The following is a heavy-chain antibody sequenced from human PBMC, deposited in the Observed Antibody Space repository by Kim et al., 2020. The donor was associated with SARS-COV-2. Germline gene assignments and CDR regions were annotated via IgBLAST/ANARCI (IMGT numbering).Heavy chain of an antibody. J-gene: IGHJ3*02. Sequence: DTVKGRFTISRDNSKNTLYLQMNSLRAEDTAVYYCARPVRVGATTDAFDIWGQGTMVTVSS. V-gene: IGHV3-30*01. CDR3: ARPVRVGATTDAFDI. D-gene: IGHD1-26*01.